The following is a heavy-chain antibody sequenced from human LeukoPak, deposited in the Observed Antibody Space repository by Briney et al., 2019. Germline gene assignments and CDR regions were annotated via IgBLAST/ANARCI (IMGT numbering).Heavy chain of an antibody. CDR3: AMTLGYCSSTSCVRGPPDAFDI. CDR1: GGSFRGYY. D-gene: IGHD2-2*03. J-gene: IGHJ3*02. CDR2: INRRGST. Sequence: SETLSLTCAVYGGSFRGYYWSWIRQPPGKGLEWIGEINRRGSTNYNPSLKSRVTISVDTSKNQFSPKLSSVTAADTAVYYCAMTLGYCSSTSCVRGPPDAFDIWGQGTMVTVSS. V-gene: IGHV4-34*01.